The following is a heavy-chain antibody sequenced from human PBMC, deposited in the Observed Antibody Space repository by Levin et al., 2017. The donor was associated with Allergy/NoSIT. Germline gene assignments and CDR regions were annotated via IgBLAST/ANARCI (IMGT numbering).Heavy chain of an antibody. V-gene: IGHV3-15*01. D-gene: IGHD1-14*01. CDR2: IKSKADGGTT. J-gene: IGHJ4*02. CDR1: GFTFSNAW. CDR3: TTPPRWEPLTGVY. Sequence: PSETLSLTCAASGFTFSNAWMSWVRQAPGKGLEWVGRIKSKADGGTTDYAAPVNGRFTISRDDSKNTLYLQMNSLKTEDTAVYYCTTPPRWEPLTGVYWGQGTLVTVSS.